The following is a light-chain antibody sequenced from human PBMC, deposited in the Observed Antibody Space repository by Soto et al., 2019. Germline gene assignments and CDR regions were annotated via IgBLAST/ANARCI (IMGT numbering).Light chain of an antibody. V-gene: IGKV1-5*01. J-gene: IGKJ1*01. CDR2: DVS. CDR1: QSINAW. Sequence: DIQMTQAPSTLSASVGDRVTITCRASQSINAWLAWYQQKPGKAPRLLIYDVSTLDSGVPSRFSGSASGTEFTLTISRLEFDEFATYYCQQYHRYSTCDQGTRVDI. CDR3: QQYHRYST.